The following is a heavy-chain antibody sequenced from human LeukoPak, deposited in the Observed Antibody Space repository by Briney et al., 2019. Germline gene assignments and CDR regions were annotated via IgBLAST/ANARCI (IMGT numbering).Heavy chain of an antibody. V-gene: IGHV3-30-3*01. Sequence: GGSLRLSCAASGFTFNNYPMHWVRQAPGKGLEWVAVISYDGSNKYYADAVKGRFTISRDNSKNTLYLQMNNLRDEDTAVYYCAKDPPCSGGTCYGYFESWGQGTLVTVSS. J-gene: IGHJ4*02. CDR3: AKDPPCSGGTCYGYFES. CDR2: ISYDGSNK. D-gene: IGHD2-15*01. CDR1: GFTFNNYP.